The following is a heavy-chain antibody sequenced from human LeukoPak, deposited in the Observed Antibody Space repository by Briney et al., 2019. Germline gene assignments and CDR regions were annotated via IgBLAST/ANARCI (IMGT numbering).Heavy chain of an antibody. CDR3: ARDAHYYDSSGNI. CDR2: IIPIFGTA. D-gene: IGHD3-22*01. J-gene: IGHJ3*02. V-gene: IGHV1-69*01. CDR1: GGTFGSYA. Sequence: EASVKVSCKASGGTFGSYAISWVRQAPGQGLEWMGGIIPIFGTANYAQKFQGRVTTTADESTSTAYMELSSLRSEDTAVYYCARDAHYYDSSGNIWGQGTMVTVSS.